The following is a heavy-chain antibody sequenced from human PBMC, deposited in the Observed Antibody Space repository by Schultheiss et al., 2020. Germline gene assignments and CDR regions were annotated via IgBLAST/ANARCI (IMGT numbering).Heavy chain of an antibody. CDR2: ISSSSSYI. CDR3: ARDLAARGDYYYGMDV. D-gene: IGHD6-6*01. CDR1: GFTFSNAW. J-gene: IGHJ6*02. V-gene: IGHV3-21*01. Sequence: GGSLRLSCAASGFTFSNAWMNWVRQAPGKGLEWVSSISSSSSYIYYADSVKGRFTISRDNAKNSLYLQMNSLRAEDTAVYYCARDLAARGDYYYGMDVWGQGTTVTV.